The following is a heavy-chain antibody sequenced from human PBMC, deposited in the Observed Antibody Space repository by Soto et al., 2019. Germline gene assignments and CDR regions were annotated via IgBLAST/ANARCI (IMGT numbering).Heavy chain of an antibody. J-gene: IGHJ2*01. CDR3: ASLGYCSGGSCYSRWYFDL. CDR1: GGSISSYY. V-gene: IGHV4-59*01. D-gene: IGHD2-15*01. CDR2: IYYSGST. Sequence: QVQLQESGPGLVKPSETLSLTCTVSGGSISSYYWSWIRQPPGKGLEWIGYIYYSGSTNYNPSLKSRVTISVVTSKNQFSLKLSSVTAADTAVYYCASLGYCSGGSCYSRWYFDLWGRGTLVTVSS.